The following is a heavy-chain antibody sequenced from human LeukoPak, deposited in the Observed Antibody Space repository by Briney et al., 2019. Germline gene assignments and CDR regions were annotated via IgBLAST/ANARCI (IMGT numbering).Heavy chain of an antibody. V-gene: IGHV1-46*03. CDR2: INPSGGST. Sequence: ASVKVSCKASGYTFTSYYMHWVQQAPGQGLEWMGIINPSGGSTSYAQKFQGRVTMTRDTSTSTVYMELSSLRSEDTAVYYCAREGPSEYGSRVAARNDYWGQGTLVTVSS. J-gene: IGHJ4*02. CDR1: GYTFTSYY. D-gene: IGHD6-6*01. CDR3: AREGPSEYGSRVAARNDY.